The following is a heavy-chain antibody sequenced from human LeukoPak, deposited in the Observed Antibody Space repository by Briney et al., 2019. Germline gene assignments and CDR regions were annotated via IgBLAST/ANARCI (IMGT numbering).Heavy chain of an antibody. J-gene: IGHJ4*02. CDR2: NSGGST. CDR3: ARGPGIAGAFDY. CDR1: GFTVSSNY. D-gene: IGHD1-14*01. Sequence: GGSLRLSCAASGFTVSSNYMSWVRQAPGKGLEWVSVNSGGSTYYADSVKGRFTISRDNSKNTLYLQMNSLRAEDTAVYYCARGPGIAGAFDYWGQGTLVTVSS. V-gene: IGHV3-53*01.